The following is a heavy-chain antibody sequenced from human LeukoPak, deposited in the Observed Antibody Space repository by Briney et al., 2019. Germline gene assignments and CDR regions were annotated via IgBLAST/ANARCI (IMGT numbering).Heavy chain of an antibody. J-gene: IGHJ4*02. CDR1: GYSFTSYW. CDR3: ARIVRGYSYGPPDYYFDY. Sequence: GESLKISCKGSGYSFTSYWISWVRQMPGKGLEWMGRIDPSDSYTNYSPSFQGLVTISADKSISTAYLQWSSLKASDTAMYYCARIVRGYSYGPPDYYFDYWGQGTLVTVSS. CDR2: IDPSDSYT. D-gene: IGHD5-18*01. V-gene: IGHV5-10-1*01.